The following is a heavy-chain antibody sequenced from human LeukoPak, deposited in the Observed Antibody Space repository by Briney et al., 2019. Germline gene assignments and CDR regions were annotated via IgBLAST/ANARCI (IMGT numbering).Heavy chain of an antibody. D-gene: IGHD3-22*01. CDR2: ISAYNGKT. Sequence: ASVKVSCKASGYTFIGYGISWVRQAPGQGLEWMAWISAYNGKTNFARKFRGRVTMTTDTSTSTAYMELRSLRSDDRAIYYCARDRNPYYDGSGYGYCWGQGTLVTVSS. CDR3: ARDRNPYYDGSGYGYC. J-gene: IGHJ4*02. CDR1: GYTFIGYG. V-gene: IGHV1-18*01.